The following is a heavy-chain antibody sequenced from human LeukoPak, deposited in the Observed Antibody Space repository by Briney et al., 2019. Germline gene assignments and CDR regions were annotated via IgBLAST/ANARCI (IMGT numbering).Heavy chain of an antibody. D-gene: IGHD1-26*01. CDR1: GFTFSSYA. CDR3: AKGSNSGSYLFDY. CDR2: ISGSGGST. Sequence: GGSLRLSCEASGFTFSSYAMSWVRQAPGKGLEWVSAISGSGGSTYYADSVKGRFTISRDNSKNTLYLQMNSLRAEDTAVYYCAKGSNSGSYLFDYWGQGTLVTVSS. J-gene: IGHJ4*02. V-gene: IGHV3-23*01.